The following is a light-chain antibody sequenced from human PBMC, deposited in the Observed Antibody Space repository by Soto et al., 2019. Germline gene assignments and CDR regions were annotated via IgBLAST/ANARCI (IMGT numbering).Light chain of an antibody. Sequence: QSALTQPASVSGSPGQSFTISCTGTSSDVGGYNYVSWYQQHPGKAPKLMIYEVSNRPSGVSNRFSGSKSGNTASLTISGLQAEDESDYYCSSYTSNSTLVFGGGTKLTVL. J-gene: IGLJ3*02. CDR2: EVS. V-gene: IGLV2-14*01. CDR1: SSDVGGYNY. CDR3: SSYTSNSTLV.